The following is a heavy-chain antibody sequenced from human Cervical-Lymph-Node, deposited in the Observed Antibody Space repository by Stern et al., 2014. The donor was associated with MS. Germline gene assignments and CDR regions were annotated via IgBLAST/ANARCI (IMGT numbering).Heavy chain of an antibody. J-gene: IGHJ5*02. Sequence: QLQLQESGPGLVKPSETLSLTCTVSGGSISSSSYYWGWIRQPPGKGLEWVGSIYYSGTTYYNPSLKARVTISVYTPKSQFSRKRRSVTAADPAVYYCARHLRYCSGGSCYSLNWFDPWGQGTLVTVSS. CDR3: ARHLRYCSGGSCYSLNWFDP. CDR1: GGSISSSSYY. D-gene: IGHD2-15*01. V-gene: IGHV4-39*01. CDR2: IYYSGTT.